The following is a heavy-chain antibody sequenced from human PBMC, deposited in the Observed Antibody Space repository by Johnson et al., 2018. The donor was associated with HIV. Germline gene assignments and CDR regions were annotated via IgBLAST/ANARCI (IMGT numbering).Heavy chain of an antibody. CDR2: ISYDVSNK. D-gene: IGHD2-8*01. J-gene: IGHJ3*02. CDR1: GFTFSSYA. Sequence: QVQLVESGGGVVQPGRSLRLSCAASGFTFSSYAMHWVRQAPGKGLEWVAVISYDVSNKYYADSVKGRFTISRDNAKNSLYLQMNSLRAEDTAVYYCASWGILYDAFDIWGQGTMVTVSS. CDR3: ASWGILYDAFDI. V-gene: IGHV3-30-3*01.